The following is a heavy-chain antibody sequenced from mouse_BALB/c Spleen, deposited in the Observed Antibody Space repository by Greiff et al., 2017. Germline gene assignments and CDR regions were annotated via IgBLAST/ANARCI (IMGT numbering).Heavy chain of an antibody. CDR2: ISSGGSYT. J-gene: IGHJ2*01. Sequence: EVQLVESGGGLVKPGGSLKLSCAASGFTFSSYAMPWVRQTPEKRLEWVATISSGGSYTYYPDSVKGRSTISRDNAKNTLFLQMTSLRSEDTAMYYCARGDGRFDYWGQGTTLTVSS. V-gene: IGHV5-9-3*01. CDR1: GFTFSSYA. CDR3: ARGDGRFDY. D-gene: IGHD2-3*01.